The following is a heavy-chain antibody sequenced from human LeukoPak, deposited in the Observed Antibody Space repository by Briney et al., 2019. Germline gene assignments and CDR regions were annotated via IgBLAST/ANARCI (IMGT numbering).Heavy chain of an antibody. V-gene: IGHV1-2*02. CDR3: ARGRAVSGTGGY. D-gene: IGHD6-19*01. J-gene: IGHJ4*02. Sequence: GASVKVSCKSSGYTLTGYYIHWVRQAPGQGLEWMGWINPNSGGTNYAQKFQGRVTLTRDTSISTAYMELSRLRSDDTAIYYCARGRAVSGTGGYWGQGTLVTVSS. CDR2: INPNSGGT. CDR1: GYTLTGYY.